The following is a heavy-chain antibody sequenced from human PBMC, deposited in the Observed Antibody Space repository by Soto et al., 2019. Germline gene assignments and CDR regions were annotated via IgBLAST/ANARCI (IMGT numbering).Heavy chain of an antibody. V-gene: IGHV1-2*04. Sequence: QVQLVQSGAEVKKPGASVKVSCKASGYTFTGYYMHWVRQAPGHGLEWMGWINPNSGGTNYAQKFQGWVTMTRDTSISTADMELSRLRSDDTAVYYCARASDIAIPGGFDYWGQGTLVTVSS. D-gene: IGHD2-15*01. CDR1: GYTFTGYY. CDR3: ARASDIAIPGGFDY. CDR2: INPNSGGT. J-gene: IGHJ4*02.